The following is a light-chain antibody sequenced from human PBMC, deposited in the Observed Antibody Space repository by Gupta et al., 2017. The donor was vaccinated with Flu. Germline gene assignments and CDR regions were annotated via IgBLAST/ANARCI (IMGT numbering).Light chain of an antibody. CDR1: TGSIDSKS. CDR3: QCFDDTAWV. V-gene: IGLV6-57*01. CDR2: EDY. J-gene: IGLJ3*02. Sequence: FMLTQPHSVSESPGTTVTISCPRNTGSIDSKSCQWYQQRPGSSPTTVIYEDYQRPPGVSARFSGSIDRSSNSASLTIAGLATEDEADYCCQCFDDTAWVFGGGTKLTVL.